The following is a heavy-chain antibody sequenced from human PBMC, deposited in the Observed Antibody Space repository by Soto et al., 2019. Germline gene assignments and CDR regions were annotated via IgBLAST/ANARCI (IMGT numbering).Heavy chain of an antibody. CDR3: AKQGYCSSGSCYPWYFDL. D-gene: IGHD2-15*01. CDR2: TSGSGLST. J-gene: IGHJ2*01. V-gene: IGHV3-23*01. Sequence: GGSLRLSCAASGFTFGSFAMSWVRQAPGKGLEWVSATSGSGLSTFYADSVKGRFTISRDNSNYTLYLQMNSPRPEDTAVYYCAKQGYCSSGSCYPWYFDLWGRGTPVTVSS. CDR1: GFTFGSFA.